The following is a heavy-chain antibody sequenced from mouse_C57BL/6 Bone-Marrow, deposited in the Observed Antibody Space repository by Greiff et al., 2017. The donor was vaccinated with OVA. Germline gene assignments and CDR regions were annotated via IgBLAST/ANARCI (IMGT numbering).Heavy chain of an antibody. CDR1: GYAFTSYW. CDR2: IHPNSGST. J-gene: IGHJ4*01. Sequence: VQLQQPGAELVKPGASVKLSCKASGYAFTSYWMHGVKQRPGQGLEWIGMIHPNSGSTNYNEKFKGKATLTVDKSSSTAYRQLSSLISEDSAVYYYARLYGSSHHDSMDSWGKGTSVTVSS. CDR3: ARLYGSSHHDSMDS. V-gene: IGHV1-64*01. D-gene: IGHD1-1*01.